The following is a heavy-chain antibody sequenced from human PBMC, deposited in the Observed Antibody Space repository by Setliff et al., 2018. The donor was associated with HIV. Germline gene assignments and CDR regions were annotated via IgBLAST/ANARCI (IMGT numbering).Heavy chain of an antibody. CDR1: GYSFSSYG. Sequence: ASVKVSCKASGYSFSSYGFSWVRQAPGQGLEWMGWISAYNDNTNYAQKSQGRVTMTTDASTSTAYMEVRSLRSDDTAVYYCARDRLPAEVAVSGDWFDPWGQGTLVTVSS. CDR3: ARDRLPAEVAVSGDWFDP. J-gene: IGHJ5*02. D-gene: IGHD5-12*01. V-gene: IGHV1-18*01. CDR2: ISAYNDNT.